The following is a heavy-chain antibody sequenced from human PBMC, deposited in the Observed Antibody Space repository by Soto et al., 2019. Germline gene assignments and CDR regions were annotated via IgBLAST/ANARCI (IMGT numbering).Heavy chain of an antibody. Sequence: GASVKVSCKASGYTFTSYGISWVRQAPGQGLEWMGWISAYNGNTNYAQKLQGRVTMTTDTSTSTAYMELRSLRSDDTAVYYCARDLRTYYDILTGYSNWFDPWGQGTLVTVSS. CDR3: ARDLRTYYDILTGYSNWFDP. V-gene: IGHV1-18*01. CDR1: GYTFTSYG. CDR2: ISAYNGNT. D-gene: IGHD3-9*01. J-gene: IGHJ5*02.